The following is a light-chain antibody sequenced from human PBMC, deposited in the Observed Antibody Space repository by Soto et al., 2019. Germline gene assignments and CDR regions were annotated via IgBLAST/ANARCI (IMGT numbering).Light chain of an antibody. Sequence: EIVMTQSPTTLSVSPGSRSTLSCRASQSVSSNLAWYQQRPGQTPTLIIYGASTRAPGVPANFRGSGYGTEFNLTINGLQSEHFALYWCQQYDNWPPTFGGGTKVDIK. V-gene: IGKV3-15*01. CDR3: QQYDNWPPT. J-gene: IGKJ4*01. CDR1: QSVSSN. CDR2: GAS.